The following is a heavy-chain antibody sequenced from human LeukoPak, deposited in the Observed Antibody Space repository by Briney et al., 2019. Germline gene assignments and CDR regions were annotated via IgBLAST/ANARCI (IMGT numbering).Heavy chain of an antibody. J-gene: IGHJ4*02. V-gene: IGHV4-4*07. CDR1: GGSISSYY. CDR3: ARDSYYYGSGSYLVPYYFDY. Sequence: SETLSLTCTVSGGSISSYYWSWIRQPAGKGLEWIGRIYTSGSTNYNPSLKSRVTMSVDTSKNQFSLKLSSVTAADTAVYYCARDSYYYGSGSYLVPYYFDYWGQGTLVTVSS. D-gene: IGHD3-10*01. CDR2: IYTSGST.